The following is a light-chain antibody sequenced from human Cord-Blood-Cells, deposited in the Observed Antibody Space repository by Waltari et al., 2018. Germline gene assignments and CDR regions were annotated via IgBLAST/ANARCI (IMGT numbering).Light chain of an antibody. V-gene: IGKV1-13*02. CDR2: DAS. CDR1: QGISSA. CDR3: QQFNSYPFT. J-gene: IGKJ3*01. Sequence: AIRLPQSPSSLSASVGDRVTITCRASQGISSALAWYQQKPGKAPKLLIYDASSFESGVPSRFSGSGSGTDLNLTISSLQPEDFATYYCQQFNSYPFTFGPGTKVDIK.